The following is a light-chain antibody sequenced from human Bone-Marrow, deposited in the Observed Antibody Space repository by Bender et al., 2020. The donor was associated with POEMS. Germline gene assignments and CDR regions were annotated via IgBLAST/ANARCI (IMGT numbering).Light chain of an antibody. CDR1: STDICGYNY. Sequence: QSALTQPASVSGSPGQSITISCTGISTDICGYNYVSWYQHQPGKAPRLIIYDVSNRPSGVSPRFSGSKSGNTASLTISGLQAEDEADYYCASYTFSNTWVFGGGTKLTIL. CDR2: DVS. CDR3: ASYTFSNTWV. J-gene: IGLJ3*02. V-gene: IGLV2-14*03.